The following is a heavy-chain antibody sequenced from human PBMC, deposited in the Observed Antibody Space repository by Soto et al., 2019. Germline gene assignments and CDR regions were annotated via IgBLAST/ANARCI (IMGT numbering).Heavy chain of an antibody. CDR1: GFTFSNAW. Sequence: PGGSLRLSCAASGFTFSNAWMSWVRQAPGKGLEWVGRIKSKTDGGTTDYAAPVKGRFTISRDDSKNTLYLQMNSLKTEDTAVYYCTTDSEPSSSWLGYYYYYMDVWGKGTTVTVSS. V-gene: IGHV3-15*01. CDR2: IKSKTDGGTT. CDR3: TTDSEPSSSWLGYYYYYMDV. D-gene: IGHD6-6*01. J-gene: IGHJ6*03.